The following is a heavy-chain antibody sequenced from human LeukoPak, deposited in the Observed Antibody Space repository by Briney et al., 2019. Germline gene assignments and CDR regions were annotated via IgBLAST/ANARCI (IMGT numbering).Heavy chain of an antibody. V-gene: IGHV1-18*01. CDR3: ARNNYYDSSGYPPD. CDR2: ISAYNGNT. D-gene: IGHD3-22*01. Sequence: ASVKVSCKASGYTFTSYGISWVRQAPGQGLEWMGWISAYNGNTNYAQKLQGRVTMTTDTSTSTAYMELRSLRSEDTAVYYCARNNYYDSSGYPPDWGQGTLVTVSS. J-gene: IGHJ4*02. CDR1: GYTFTSYG.